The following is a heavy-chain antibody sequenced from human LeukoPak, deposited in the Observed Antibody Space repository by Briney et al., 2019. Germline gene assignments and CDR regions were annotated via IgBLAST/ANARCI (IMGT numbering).Heavy chain of an antibody. V-gene: IGHV3-15*04. CDR1: GFSFSDAW. CDR2: IESKTDGGTT. D-gene: IGHD3-10*01. Sequence: GGSLRLSCAASGFSFSDAWMSWVRQIPGKGLEWVGRIESKTDGGTTDYAAPVKGRFTVSRDDSTNTLYLQMNSLKSEDTAVYYCTTYGSGRKFDYWGQGILVTVSS. CDR3: TTYGSGRKFDY. J-gene: IGHJ4*02.